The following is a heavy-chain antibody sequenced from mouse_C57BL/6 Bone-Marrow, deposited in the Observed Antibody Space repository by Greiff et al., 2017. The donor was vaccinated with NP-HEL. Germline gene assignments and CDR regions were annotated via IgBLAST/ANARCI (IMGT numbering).Heavy chain of an antibody. J-gene: IGHJ1*03. CDR3: ARPYGSRLHWYFDV. CDR2: IDPSDSYT. CDR1: GYTFTSYW. V-gene: IGHV1-59*01. Sequence: VQLQQPGAELVRPGTSVKLSCKASGYTFTSYWMHWVKQRPGQGLEWIGVIDPSDSYTNYNQKFKGKATLTVDTSSSTAYMQLSSLTSEDSAVYYCARPYGSRLHWYFDVWGTGTTVTVSS. D-gene: IGHD1-1*01.